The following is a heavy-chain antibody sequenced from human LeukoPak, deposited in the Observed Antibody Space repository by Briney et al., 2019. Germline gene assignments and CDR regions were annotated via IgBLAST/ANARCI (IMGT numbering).Heavy chain of an antibody. J-gene: IGHJ6*02. Sequence: PSETLSLTCTVSGGSISGYYWSWIRQPPGKGLEWIEYIYYSGSTNYNPSLKSRVTISVDTSKNQFSLKLSSVTAADTAVYYCARDNWNYGSSMDVWGQGTTVTVSS. CDR1: GGSISGYY. V-gene: IGHV4-59*01. CDR3: ARDNWNYGSSMDV. CDR2: IYYSGST. D-gene: IGHD1-7*01.